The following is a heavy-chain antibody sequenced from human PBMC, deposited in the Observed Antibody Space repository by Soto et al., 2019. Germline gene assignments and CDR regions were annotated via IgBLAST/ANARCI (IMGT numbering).Heavy chain of an antibody. Sequence: PSETLSLTCAVSGGSISSYYWSWIRQPPGKGLEWIGYIYYSGSTNYNPSLKSRVTISVDTSKNQFSLKLSSVTAADTAVYYCARHGPDYGDYYYYGMDVWGQGTTVTVSS. J-gene: IGHJ6*02. CDR1: GGSISSYY. CDR2: IYYSGST. CDR3: ARHGPDYGDYYYYGMDV. D-gene: IGHD4-17*01. V-gene: IGHV4-59*08.